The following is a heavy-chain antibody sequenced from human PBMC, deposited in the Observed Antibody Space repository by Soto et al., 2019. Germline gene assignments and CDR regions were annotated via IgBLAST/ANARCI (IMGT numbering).Heavy chain of an antibody. CDR1: GYTFTSYD. J-gene: IGHJ2*01. D-gene: IGHD6-19*01. Sequence: QVQLVQSGAEVKKPGASVKVSCKASGYTFTSYDINWVRQATGQGLEWMGWMNPNSGNTGYAQKFQGRVTMTRNTSISTAYMELSSRRSEDTAVYYCARVLAVAGTGAYWYFDLWGRGTLVTVSS. V-gene: IGHV1-8*01. CDR3: ARVLAVAGTGAYWYFDL. CDR2: MNPNSGNT.